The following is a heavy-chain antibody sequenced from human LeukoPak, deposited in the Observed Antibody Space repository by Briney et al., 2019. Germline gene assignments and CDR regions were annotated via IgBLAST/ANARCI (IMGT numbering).Heavy chain of an antibody. CDR2: IYQTGST. V-gene: IGHV4-59*01. Sequence: PSETLSLTCSVSTDSTNTYYWSWIRQSPGKGLGWIGHIYQTGSTDYSPSFRSRVTISIDMSKKEFSLKLTSVTVADTAMYYCVRLRWELMAPYFDHWGQGAFVIVSS. CDR3: VRLRWELMAPYFDH. D-gene: IGHD1-26*01. CDR1: TDSTNTYY. J-gene: IGHJ4*02.